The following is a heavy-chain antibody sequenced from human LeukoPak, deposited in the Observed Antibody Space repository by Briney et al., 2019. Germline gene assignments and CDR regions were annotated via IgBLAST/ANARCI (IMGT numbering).Heavy chain of an antibody. D-gene: IGHD1-14*01. CDR2: IYTSGST. J-gene: IGHJ5*02. CDR3: ARDKGGTGTTP. Sequence: SETLSLTCTVSGDSISSYYWSWIRQPAGKGLEWIGRIYTSGSTKHNPSLKSRVSMSVDTSKNQFSLKLTSVTAADTAVYYCARDKGGTGTTPWGQGTLVTVSS. V-gene: IGHV4-4*07. CDR1: GDSISSYY.